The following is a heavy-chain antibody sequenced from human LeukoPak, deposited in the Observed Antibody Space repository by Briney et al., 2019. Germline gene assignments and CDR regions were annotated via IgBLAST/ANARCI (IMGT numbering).Heavy chain of an antibody. D-gene: IGHD2-21*01. V-gene: IGHV1-69*05. CDR3: AREAATPTVIVLFYFDH. CDR1: GGTFTSFA. Sequence: ASVKVSCKASGGTFTSFAIGWVRQAPGQGLEWMGGIIPIFGTANYAQKFQGRVTLTTDDSTSTAYMELSSLTSEDTAVYYCAREAATPTVIVLFYFDHWGQGTLVTVSS. J-gene: IGHJ4*02. CDR2: IIPIFGTA.